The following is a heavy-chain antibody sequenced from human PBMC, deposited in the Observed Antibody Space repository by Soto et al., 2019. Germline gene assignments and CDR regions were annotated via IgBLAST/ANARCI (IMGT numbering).Heavy chain of an antibody. D-gene: IGHD6-13*01. CDR1: GFSLSNAGLG. Sequence: QVTVKESGPVVVKPTETLTLTCTVSGFSLSNAGLGVSWIRQPPWKALEWLAHIFSNDEKPYSTSLKSRLTISKDTSKSQVVLTMTNMDPVDTATYYCASTYSSSWYWFDPWGQGTLVTVSS. CDR3: ASTYSSSWYWFDP. V-gene: IGHV2-26*04. CDR2: IFSNDEK. J-gene: IGHJ5*02.